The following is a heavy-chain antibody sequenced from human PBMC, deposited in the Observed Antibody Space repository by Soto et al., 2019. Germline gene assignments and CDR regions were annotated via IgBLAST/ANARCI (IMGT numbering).Heavy chain of an antibody. CDR3: ARDEYVAVAGHP. J-gene: IGHJ5*02. CDR1: GYTFTSYG. D-gene: IGHD6-19*01. CDR2: ISDYNGNT. V-gene: IGHV1-18*01. Sequence: QVPLVQSGAEVKKPGASVKVSCKASGYTFTSYGISWVRQAPGQGLEWMGWISDYNGNTNYAQKLQGRVTMTTDTSTSRADMELSSLRSDDTAVYYCARDEYVAVAGHPWGQGTLVTVSS.